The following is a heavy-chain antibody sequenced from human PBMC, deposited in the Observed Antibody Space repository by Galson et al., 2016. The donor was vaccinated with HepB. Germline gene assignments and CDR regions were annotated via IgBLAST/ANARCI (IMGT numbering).Heavy chain of an antibody. V-gene: IGHV3-9*01. CDR1: GFTFGDHA. D-gene: IGHD2-2*01. CDR3: AKDRGSSNSRGHGMDV. CDR2: ISWNSGGI. J-gene: IGHJ6*02. Sequence: SLRLSCAASGFTFGDHAMQWVRQAPGKGLEWVSGISWNSGGIGYADSVQGRFTVFRDNAKNSLYLQMNSLRAEDTALYYCAKDRGSSNSRGHGMDVWGQGTTVTVSS.